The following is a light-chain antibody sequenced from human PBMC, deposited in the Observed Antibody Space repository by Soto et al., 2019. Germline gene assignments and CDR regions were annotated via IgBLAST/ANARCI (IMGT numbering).Light chain of an antibody. CDR3: QQSGSSGT. CDR1: QSVSNNY. Sequence: IVVTQSPGTVSLSPGERATLSCRASQSVSNNYLAWYQQKPGQAPRLLIYGASNRATGIPDRFSGSGSGTDFTLTISRLEPEDFAVYYCQQSGSSGTFGQGTKV. V-gene: IGKV3-20*01. CDR2: GAS. J-gene: IGKJ1*01.